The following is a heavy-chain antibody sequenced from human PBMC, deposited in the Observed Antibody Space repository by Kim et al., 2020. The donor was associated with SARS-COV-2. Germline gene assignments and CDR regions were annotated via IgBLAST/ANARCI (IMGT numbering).Heavy chain of an antibody. D-gene: IGHD3-3*01. J-gene: IGHJ3*02. CDR3: ARDNGSGPDAFDI. Sequence: SETLSLTCTVSGGSISSGGYYWSWIRQHPGKGLEWIGYIYYSGSTYYNPSLKSRVTISVDTSKNQFSLKLSSVTAADTAVYYCARDNGSGPDAFDIWGQGTMVTVSS. CDR2: IYYSGST. V-gene: IGHV4-31*03. CDR1: GGSISSGGYY.